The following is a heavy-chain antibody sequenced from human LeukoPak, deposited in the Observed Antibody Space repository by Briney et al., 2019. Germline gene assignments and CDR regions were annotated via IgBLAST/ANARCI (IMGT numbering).Heavy chain of an antibody. J-gene: IGHJ4*02. Sequence: PGGSLRLSCAASGYTFSSYSITWVRQAPGKGLEWVSSISVGSNFIYYADSVRGRFSISRDNARNSLYLQMDSLRGDDTAVYYCARLRRNSERSGYYYYYDYWGQGTLVTVSS. V-gene: IGHV3-21*01. D-gene: IGHD3-22*01. CDR3: ARLRRNSERSGYYYYYDY. CDR2: ISVGSNFI. CDR1: GYTFSSYS.